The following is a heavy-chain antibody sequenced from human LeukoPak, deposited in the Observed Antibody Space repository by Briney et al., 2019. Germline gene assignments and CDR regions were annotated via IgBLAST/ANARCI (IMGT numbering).Heavy chain of an antibody. D-gene: IGHD6-19*01. CDR1: GFTFSSYA. Sequence: LAGGSLRLSCAASGFTFSSYAMSWVRQAPGKGLEWVSAISGSGGSTYYADSVKGRFTISRDNSKNTLYLQMNSLRAEDTAVYYCAKGSASGWYPSYFDYWGQGTLVTVSS. CDR3: AKGSASGWYPSYFDY. CDR2: ISGSGGST. J-gene: IGHJ4*02. V-gene: IGHV3-23*01.